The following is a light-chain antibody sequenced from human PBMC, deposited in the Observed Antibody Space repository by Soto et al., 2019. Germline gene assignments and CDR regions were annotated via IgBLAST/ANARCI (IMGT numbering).Light chain of an antibody. CDR3: QQCGSSPS. J-gene: IGKJ1*01. Sequence: EIVLTQSPGTLSLSPGERATLSCRASQSVSSSYLAWYQQKPGQAPRLLIYDTSSRATGIPDRFSGSGSGTDFTLAISRLEPEDFAVDYCQQCGSSPSFGQGTKGELK. V-gene: IGKV3-20*01. CDR2: DTS. CDR1: QSVSSSY.